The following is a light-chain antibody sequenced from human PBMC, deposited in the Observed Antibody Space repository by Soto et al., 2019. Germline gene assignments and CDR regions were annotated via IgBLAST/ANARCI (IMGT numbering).Light chain of an antibody. V-gene: IGLV4-60*02. Sequence: QLVLTQSSSASASLGSSVKLTCTLSSGHSSYIIAWHQQQPGKAPRYLMKLEGSGSYNKGSGVPDRFSGSSSGADRYLTISNLPFDDEADYYCETWDSNTHTVFGGGTKLTVL. CDR3: ETWDSNTHTV. J-gene: IGLJ3*02. CDR1: SGHSSYI. CDR2: LEGSGSY.